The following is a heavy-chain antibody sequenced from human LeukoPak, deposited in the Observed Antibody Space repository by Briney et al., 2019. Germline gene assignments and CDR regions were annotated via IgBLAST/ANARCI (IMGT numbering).Heavy chain of an antibody. D-gene: IGHD2-15*01. CDR1: GSTFSSYS. Sequence: GGSLRLSCVNTGSTFSSYSMNWVRQAPGKGLEWVSYISSSSSTTNYADSVKGRFTISRDNAKKSVYLQMNSLRAEDTAVYYCATVVVMDTSYWGQGTLVIASS. CDR2: ISSSSSTT. CDR3: ATVVVMDTSY. J-gene: IGHJ4*02. V-gene: IGHV3-48*01.